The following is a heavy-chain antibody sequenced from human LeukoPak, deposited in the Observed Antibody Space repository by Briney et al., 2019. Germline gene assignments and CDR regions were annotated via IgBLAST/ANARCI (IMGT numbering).Heavy chain of an antibody. V-gene: IGHV4-34*01. CDR1: GGSFTGYY. J-gene: IGHJ6*03. Sequence: SETLSLTCAVYGGSFTGYYWSWIRQPPGKGLEWIGEFNHSGSTNYNPSLKSRVTISVDTSKNQFSLRLSSVTAADTAVYYCARISYAYAYMDVWAKGTTVTVSS. D-gene: IGHD3-16*01. CDR2: FNHSGST. CDR3: ARISYAYAYMDV.